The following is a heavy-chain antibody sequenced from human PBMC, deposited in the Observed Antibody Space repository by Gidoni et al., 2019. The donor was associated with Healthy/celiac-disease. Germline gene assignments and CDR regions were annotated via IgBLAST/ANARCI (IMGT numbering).Heavy chain of an antibody. Sequence: QVQLVQSGAEVKKPGSSVKVSCKASGGTLSSYAISRVRQAPGQGLEWMGRIIPILGIANYAQKFQGRVTITADKSTSTAYMELSSLRSEDTAVYYCARDGGGDIVVVPAAKNYYYGMDVWGQGTTVTVSS. J-gene: IGHJ6*02. CDR3: ARDGGGDIVVVPAAKNYYYGMDV. D-gene: IGHD2-2*01. V-gene: IGHV1-69*09. CDR2: IIPILGIA. CDR1: GGTLSSYA.